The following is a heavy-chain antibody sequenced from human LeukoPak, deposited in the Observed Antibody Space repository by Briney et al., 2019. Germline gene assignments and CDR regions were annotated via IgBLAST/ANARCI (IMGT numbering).Heavy chain of an antibody. CDR2: SGTVGDT. J-gene: IGHJ4*02. D-gene: IGHD2-2*01. V-gene: IGHV3-13*04. CDR1: GSTSSAYD. CDR3: VRAAMPYIINGRRFDY. Sequence: GGSLRLSCAASGSTSSAYDMHWVRQITGGGLEWVSTSGTVGDTFYSDSVKGRFTISRENAKNSVHLQMNSLRVEDSAIYFCVRAAMPYIINGRRFDYWGQGTLVTVSS.